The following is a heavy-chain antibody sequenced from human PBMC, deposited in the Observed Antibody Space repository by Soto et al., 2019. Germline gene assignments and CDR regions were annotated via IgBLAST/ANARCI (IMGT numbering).Heavy chain of an antibody. D-gene: IGHD4-17*01. J-gene: IGHJ5*02. CDR2: ISAYNGNT. CDR1: GYTFTSYG. CDR3: ARFDYGDNWFDP. Sequence: QVQLVQSGAEVKKPGASVKVSCKASGYTFTSYGISWVRQAPGQGLEWMGWISAYNGNTNYAQKLQGRVTMTTDTPTSTDYMELRSVRSDDTAVYYCARFDYGDNWFDPWGQGTLVTVSS. V-gene: IGHV1-18*01.